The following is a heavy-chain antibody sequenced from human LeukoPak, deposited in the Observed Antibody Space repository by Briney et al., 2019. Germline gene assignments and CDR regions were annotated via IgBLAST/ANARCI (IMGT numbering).Heavy chain of an antibody. V-gene: IGHV4-34*01. CDR1: GGSFSGYY. D-gene: IGHD6-13*01. CDR3: ARDMRIAAAGTDYYYYYGMDV. Sequence: SETLSLTCAVYGGSFSGYYWSWIRQPPGKGLEWIGEINHSGSTNYNPSLKSRVTISVDTSKNQFSLKLSSVTAADTAVYYCARDMRIAAAGTDYYYYYGMDVWGQGTTVTVSS. J-gene: IGHJ6*02. CDR2: INHSGST.